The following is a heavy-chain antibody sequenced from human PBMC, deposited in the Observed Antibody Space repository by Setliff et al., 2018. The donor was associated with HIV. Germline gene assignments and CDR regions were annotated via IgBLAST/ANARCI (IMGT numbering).Heavy chain of an antibody. Sequence: PSETLSLTCSVTGGSISSHYWSWIRQPPGKGLEWIGSIYYSGSTNYNPSLKSRVTISVDTSKSQFSLKLSSETAADTAVYYCARGDIVVVPAAMDYWGQGTLVTVSS. J-gene: IGHJ4*02. V-gene: IGHV4-59*11. CDR1: GGSISSHY. CDR3: ARGDIVVVPAAMDY. CDR2: IYYSGST. D-gene: IGHD2-2*01.